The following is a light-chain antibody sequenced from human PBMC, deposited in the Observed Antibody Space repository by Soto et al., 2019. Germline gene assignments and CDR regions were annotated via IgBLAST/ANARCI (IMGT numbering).Light chain of an antibody. CDR3: SSFTASDTVV. J-gene: IGLJ2*01. CDR1: SSDIGSYDR. CDR2: EVS. V-gene: IGLV2-18*02. Sequence: QSALTQPPSVSGSPGQSVTISCTGASSDIGSYDRVSWYHQPPGTAPKLMIYEVSNRPSGVPDRFSGSKSGNTASLTISGLQAEDEADYYCSSFTASDTVVFGGGTKLTVL.